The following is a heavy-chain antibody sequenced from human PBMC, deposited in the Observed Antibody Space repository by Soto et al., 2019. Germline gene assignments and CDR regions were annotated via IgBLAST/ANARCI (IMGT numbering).Heavy chain of an antibody. D-gene: IGHD3-9*01. CDR3: ARAPVRYFDWLPANPNWFDP. Sequence: PGGSLRLSCAASGFTVSSNYMSWVRQAPGKGLEWVSYISSSGSTIYYADSVKGRFTISRDNAKNSLYLQMNSLRAEDTAVYYCARAPVRYFDWLPANPNWFDPWGQGTLVTVSS. V-gene: IGHV3-11*04. J-gene: IGHJ5*02. CDR2: ISSSGSTI. CDR1: GFTVSSNY.